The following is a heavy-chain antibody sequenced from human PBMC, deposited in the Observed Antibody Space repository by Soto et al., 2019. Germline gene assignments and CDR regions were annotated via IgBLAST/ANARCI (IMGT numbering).Heavy chain of an antibody. CDR3: VRDRDIYRDMVHAYL. CDR1: GFTISGCS. J-gene: IGHJ4*01. V-gene: IGHV3-48*02. D-gene: IGHD5-18*01. Sequence: GGSLRLSCEASGFTISGCSMNWVRQAPGKGLEWLAYITIRTGNTVYADSVRGRFTISADNAENSVFLQMNSLRDEDTAVYFCVRDRDIYRDMVHAYLWGQGSLVTVSS. CDR2: ITIRTGNT.